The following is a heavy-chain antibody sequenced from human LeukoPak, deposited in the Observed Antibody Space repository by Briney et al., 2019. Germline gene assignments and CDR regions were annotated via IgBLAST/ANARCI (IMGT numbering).Heavy chain of an antibody. CDR1: GFTFSSYG. J-gene: IGHJ4*02. Sequence: GGPLRLSCAASGFTFSSYGMHWVRQAPGKGLEWVTVVSADGRTQLYSDSVKGRFTISRDNSLNTLHLQMNSLRTEDTAVYYCAREFGHNRWYFDYWGQGALVTVSS. V-gene: IGHV3-30*03. CDR2: VSADGRTQ. D-gene: IGHD5-24*01. CDR3: AREFGHNRWYFDY.